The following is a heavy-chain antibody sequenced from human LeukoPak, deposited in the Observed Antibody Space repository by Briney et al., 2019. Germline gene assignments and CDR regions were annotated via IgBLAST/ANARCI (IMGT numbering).Heavy chain of an antibody. D-gene: IGHD1-1*01. CDR3: ARDFRNVGPFDY. J-gene: IGHJ4*02. Sequence: PGGSLRLSCAASGFTFSSYSMNWVRQAPGKGLEWVSYIISSSSTIYYADSVKGRFTISRDNAKNSLYLQMNSLRAEDTAVYYCARDFRNVGPFDYWGQGTLVTVSS. CDR1: GFTFSSYS. CDR2: IISSSSTI. V-gene: IGHV3-48*04.